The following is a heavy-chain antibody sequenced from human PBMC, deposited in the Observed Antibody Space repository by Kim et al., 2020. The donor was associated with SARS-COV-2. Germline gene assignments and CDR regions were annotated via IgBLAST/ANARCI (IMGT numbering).Heavy chain of an antibody. J-gene: IGHJ3*02. CDR3: ARAKRGPSTVVTPMAFDI. D-gene: IGHD4-17*01. Sequence: KSRVTISVDTSKNQFSLKLSSVTAAYTAVYYCARAKRGPSTVVTPMAFDIWGQGTMVTVSS. V-gene: IGHV4-59*01.